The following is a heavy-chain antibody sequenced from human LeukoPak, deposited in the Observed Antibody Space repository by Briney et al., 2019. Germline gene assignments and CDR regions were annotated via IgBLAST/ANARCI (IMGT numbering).Heavy chain of an antibody. CDR2: IYHSGTT. J-gene: IGHJ6*02. V-gene: IGHV4-30-2*01. CDR3: ASSIAARPGPYYYYGMDV. Sequence: SQTLSLTCAVSGGSISSGGYSWSWIRQPPGKGLEWIGYIYHSGTTYYNPSLKSRVTISVDTSKNQFSLKLSSVTAADTAVYYCASSIAARPGPYYYYGMDVWGQGTTVTVSS. D-gene: IGHD6-6*01. CDR1: GGSISSGGYS.